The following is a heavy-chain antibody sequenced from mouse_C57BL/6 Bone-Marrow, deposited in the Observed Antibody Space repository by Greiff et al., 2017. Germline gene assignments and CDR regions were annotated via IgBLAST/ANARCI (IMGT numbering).Heavy chain of an antibody. D-gene: IGHD2-1*01. CDR1: GFNIKDDY. CDR3: TSFDGNYFDF. J-gene: IGHJ2*01. CDR2: IDPEIGDT. Sequence: VQLQQSGAELVRPGASVKLSCTASGFNIKDDYIHWVKQRPEQGLEWIGRIDPEIGDTEYASKFQGKATITSDTSSNTAYLQLCSLTSEDTAVYYCTSFDGNYFDFWGQGTPLTVAS. V-gene: IGHV14-4*01.